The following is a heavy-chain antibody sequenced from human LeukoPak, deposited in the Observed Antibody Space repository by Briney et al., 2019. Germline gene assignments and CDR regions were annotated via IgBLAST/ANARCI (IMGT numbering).Heavy chain of an antibody. D-gene: IGHD2-2*01. Sequence: ASVKVSCKASGYTFTSYGISWVRQAPGQGLEWMGWISAYNGKTNYAQKFQGRVTITTDTSTSTAYMELRSLRSDATAVYYCSRDSVAGEIVVVPAARDAFDIWGQGTMVTVSS. CDR3: SRDSVAGEIVVVPAARDAFDI. CDR1: GYTFTSYG. CDR2: ISAYNGKT. J-gene: IGHJ3*02. V-gene: IGHV1-18*01.